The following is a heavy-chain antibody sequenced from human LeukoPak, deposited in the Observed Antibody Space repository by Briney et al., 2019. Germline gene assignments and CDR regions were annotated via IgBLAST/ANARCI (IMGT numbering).Heavy chain of an antibody. J-gene: IGHJ6*02. CDR1: GFAFRTYW. Sequence: GGSLRLSCAASGFAFRTYWMHWVRQAPGKGLVWVSRISGDGSSTNYADSVRGRFTISRDNAKNTLFLQMNSLRVEDTAEYYCARDTSYGMDVWGQGTTVTVSS. CDR2: ISGDGSST. D-gene: IGHD3-16*01. V-gene: IGHV3-74*01. CDR3: ARDTSYGMDV.